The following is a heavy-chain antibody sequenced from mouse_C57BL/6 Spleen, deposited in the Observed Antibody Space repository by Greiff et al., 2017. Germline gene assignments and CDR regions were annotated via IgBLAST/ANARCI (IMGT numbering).Heavy chain of an antibody. D-gene: IGHD1-1*01. V-gene: IGHV1-18*01. CDR2: INPNNGGT. CDR1: GYTFTDYN. J-gene: IGHJ2*01. Sequence: VQLQQSGPELVKPGASVKIPCKASGYTFTDYNMDWVKQSHGKRLEWIGDINPNNGGTIYNQKFKGKDTLTVDKSSSTAYMELRSLTSEDTAVYYCARRQERKITTLFDYWGQGTTLTVSS. CDR3: ARRQERKITTLFDY.